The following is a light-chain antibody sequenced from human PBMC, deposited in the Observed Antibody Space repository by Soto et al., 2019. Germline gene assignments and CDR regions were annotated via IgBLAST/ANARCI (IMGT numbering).Light chain of an antibody. CDR1: KLGDKY. CDR2: QDN. J-gene: IGLJ3*02. V-gene: IGLV3-1*01. CDR3: QAWDSSTVV. Sequence: SYELTQPPSASVSPGQTASITCSGDKLGDKYACWYQQKPGQSPVLVMYQDNKRPSGIPERFSASNSGNTATLIISGTQPMDEADYYCQAWDSSTVVFGGGTKLTVL.